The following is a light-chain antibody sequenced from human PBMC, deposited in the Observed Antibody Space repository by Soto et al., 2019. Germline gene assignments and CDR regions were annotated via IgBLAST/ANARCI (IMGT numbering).Light chain of an antibody. CDR2: GAS. Sequence: ESGLTQAPRTLSLSSGEIDTLSCRAMQSVSISNLAGCQQKPGQAPRILIYGASSRATSSPDRFSGSGSGTDFTLTISSLEPADVAVYYCQQAGNWPSIPFGQGTRLENK. CDR3: QQAGNWPSIP. J-gene: IGKJ5*01. V-gene: IGKV3D-20*02. CDR1: QSVSISN.